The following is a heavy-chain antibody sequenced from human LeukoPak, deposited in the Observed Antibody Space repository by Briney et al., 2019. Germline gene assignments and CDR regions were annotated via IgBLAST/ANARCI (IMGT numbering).Heavy chain of an antibody. D-gene: IGHD3-22*01. CDR2: ISGSGGFT. CDR3: AKTPTRYYDSSGYYYFDF. Sequence: GGSLRLSCAASGFTLSTYAMTWVRQAPGKGLEWVSDISGSGGFTNYADSVKGRFTISRDNSKNTLYLQMNSLRAEDTAVYYCAKTPTRYYDSSGYYYFDFWGQGTLVTVSS. V-gene: IGHV3-23*01. CDR1: GFTLSTYA. J-gene: IGHJ4*02.